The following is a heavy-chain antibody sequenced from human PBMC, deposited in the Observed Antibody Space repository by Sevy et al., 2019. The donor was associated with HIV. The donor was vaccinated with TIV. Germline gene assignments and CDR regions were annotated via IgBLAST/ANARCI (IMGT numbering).Heavy chain of an antibody. CDR1: GFNFSAYA. D-gene: IGHD3-22*01. CDR3: ARGGYYYDNAAYYAFDS. Sequence: GGSLRLSCTTSGFNFSAYAMHWVRQAPGKGLEWVAIIWSDGAYQYHGDSVKGRFTISRDNSKNTLYLQMNSLRVEDTAVYYCARGGYYYDNAAYYAFDSWGQGTLVTVSS. CDR2: IWSDGAYQ. V-gene: IGHV3-33*01. J-gene: IGHJ4*02.